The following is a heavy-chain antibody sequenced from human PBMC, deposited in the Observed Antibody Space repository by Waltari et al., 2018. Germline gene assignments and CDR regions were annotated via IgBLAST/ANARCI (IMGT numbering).Heavy chain of an antibody. Sequence: QVHLVQSGAEVRKPGASVKVSCKTSGYSCSTFDINWVRLVAVQGLEWMGWMSPNSGNTGYAKKFHGRVTMTRDTSLGTAYMELSSLRSDDTAVYYCAREGAVNFGFTHWGQGTLVTVSS. CDR3: AREGAVNFGFTH. V-gene: IGHV1-8*01. D-gene: IGHD3-10*01. CDR1: GYSCSTFD. J-gene: IGHJ4*02. CDR2: MSPNSGNT.